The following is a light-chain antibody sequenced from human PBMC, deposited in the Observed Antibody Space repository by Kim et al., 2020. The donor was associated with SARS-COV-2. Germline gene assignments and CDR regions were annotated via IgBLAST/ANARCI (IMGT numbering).Light chain of an antibody. J-gene: IGLJ3*02. V-gene: IGLV1-47*01. CDR1: SSRMGSND. CDR2: RSD. Sequence: GQRVTMASSESSSRMGSNDVSWFQHLPGTAPKLLIHRSDQRPSGVPDRFSGSKSGTSASLASSGLRAEDEADYYCATWDDSLSAWVFGGGTQLTIL. CDR3: ATWDDSLSAWV.